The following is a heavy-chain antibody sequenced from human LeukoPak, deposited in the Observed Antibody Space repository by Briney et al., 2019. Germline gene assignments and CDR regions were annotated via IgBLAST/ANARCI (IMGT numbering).Heavy chain of an antibody. CDR3: ARGSIAALGY. Sequence: SETLPLTCTVSGGSISSYYWSWIRQPPGKGLEWIWYIYYSGGTTYNPSLKSRVTISVDSSKNQFSLKLSSVTAADTAVYYCARGSIAALGYWGQGTLVTVSS. CDR2: IYYSGGT. J-gene: IGHJ4*02. CDR1: GGSISSYY. D-gene: IGHD6-6*01. V-gene: IGHV4-59*01.